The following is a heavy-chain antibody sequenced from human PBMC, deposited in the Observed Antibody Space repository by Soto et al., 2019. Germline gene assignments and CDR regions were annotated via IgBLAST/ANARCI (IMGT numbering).Heavy chain of an antibody. CDR2: IYFTGST. V-gene: IGHV4-61*01. CDR3: TRGPPRVQWFDP. CDR1: GGAVSSGTYY. Sequence: PPETPSLTRTVSGGAVSSGTYYLSWIRQPPGKGLEWIGHIYFTGSTNYNPSLKSRVTMSLDTSRNQFSLKLSSVTAADTAVYYCTRGPPRVQWFDPWGLGTLVTVSS. J-gene: IGHJ5*02.